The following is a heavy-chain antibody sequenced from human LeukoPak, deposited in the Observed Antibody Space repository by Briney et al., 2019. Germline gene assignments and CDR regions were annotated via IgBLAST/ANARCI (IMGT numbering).Heavy chain of an antibody. CDR3: ARRPMKLGYCSGGSCYSGGIFDY. CDR1: GFTFSSYW. D-gene: IGHD2-15*01. J-gene: IGHJ4*02. V-gene: IGHV3-7*01. Sequence: QPGGSLRLSCAASGFTFSSYWMSWVRQAPGKGLEWVANIKQDGSEKYYVDSVKGRFTISRDNAKNSLYLQMNSLRAEDTAVYYCARRPMKLGYCSGGSCYSGGIFDYWGQGTLVTVSS. CDR2: IKQDGSEK.